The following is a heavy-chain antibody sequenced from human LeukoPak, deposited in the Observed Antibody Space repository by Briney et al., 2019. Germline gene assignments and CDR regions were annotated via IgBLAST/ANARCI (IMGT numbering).Heavy chain of an antibody. CDR1: GYTITSYA. V-gene: IGHV1-3*01. D-gene: IGHD6-13*01. CDR3: ARVGKIAAAGTPKDGSFGY. J-gene: IGHJ4*02. CDR2: INAGNGNT. Sequence: GASVKVSCKASGYTITSYAMHWVRQAPGQRLGWMGWINAGNGNTKYSQKFQGRVTITRDTSASTAYMELSSLRSEDTAVYYCARVGKIAAAGTPKDGSFGYWGQGTLVTVSS.